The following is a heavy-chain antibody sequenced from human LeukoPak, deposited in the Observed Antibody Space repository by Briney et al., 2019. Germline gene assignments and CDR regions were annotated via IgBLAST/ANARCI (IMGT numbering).Heavy chain of an antibody. CDR2: IYHSGRR. CDR3: VRQNLKNAFDI. CDR1: GGSITSYF. Sequence: SETLSLTCDVSGGSITSYFWGWIRQPPGQGLEWIAYIYHSGRRNSNPSLTSRLTLSIDTSKNQFSLKLGSMTAADTAVYYCVRQNLKNAFDIWGHGTMVIVSS. V-gene: IGHV4-59*08. J-gene: IGHJ3*02.